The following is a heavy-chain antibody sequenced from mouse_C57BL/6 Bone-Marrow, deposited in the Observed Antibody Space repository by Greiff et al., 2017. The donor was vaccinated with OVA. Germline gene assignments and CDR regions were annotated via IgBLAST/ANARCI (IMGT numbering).Heavy chain of an antibody. CDR1: GYTFTDYY. Sequence: VHVKQSGPVLVKPGASVKMSCKASGYTFTDYYMNWVKQSHGKSLEWIGVINPYNGGTSYNQKFKGKATLTVDKSSSTAYMELNSLTSEDSAVYYCARSYYGSSWGYFDVWGTGTTVTVSS. CDR3: ARSYYGSSWGYFDV. D-gene: IGHD1-1*01. CDR2: INPYNGGT. J-gene: IGHJ1*03. V-gene: IGHV1-19*01.